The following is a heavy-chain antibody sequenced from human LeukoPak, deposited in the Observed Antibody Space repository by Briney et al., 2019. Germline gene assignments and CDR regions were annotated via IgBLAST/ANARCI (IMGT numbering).Heavy chain of an antibody. V-gene: IGHV1-2*02. J-gene: IGHJ4*02. CDR2: INPNSGGT. CDR3: ARGPDDSSGLDY. D-gene: IGHD3-22*01. CDR1: GYTFTGYY. Sequence: ASVKVSCKASGYTFTGYYMHWVRQAPGQGLEWMGWINPNSGGTNYAQKFQGRVTMTRDTSISTAYMELSRLRSDDTAVCYCARGPDDSSGLDYWGQGTLVTVSS.